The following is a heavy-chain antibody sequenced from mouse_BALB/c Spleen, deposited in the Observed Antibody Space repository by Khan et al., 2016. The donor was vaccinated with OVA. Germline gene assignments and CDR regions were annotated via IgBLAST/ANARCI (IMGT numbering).Heavy chain of an antibody. D-gene: IGHD2-13*01. CDR1: GYTFTSYW. J-gene: IGHJ3*01. Sequence: QVQLQQPGAELVRPGASVKLSCKASGYTFTSYWINWVKQRPGQGLEWIGNIYPSDSYTNYNQTFKDKATLTVDKSSSTAFMQLSRPTSEDSAVYSGTSSDSPGFAYWGQGTLVTVSA. CDR2: IYPSDSYT. CDR3: TSSDSPGFAY. V-gene: IGHV1-69*02.